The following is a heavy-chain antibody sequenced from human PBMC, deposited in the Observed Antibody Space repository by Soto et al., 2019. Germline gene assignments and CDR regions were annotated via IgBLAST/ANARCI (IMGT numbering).Heavy chain of an antibody. D-gene: IGHD3-3*01. J-gene: IGHJ6*02. CDR2: IYYSGST. Sequence: QVQLQESGPGLVKPSQTLSLTCTVSGGSISSGDYYWSWIRQPPGKGLEWIGYIYYSGSTYYYPSSKSPVIISLVTSKNQFSLKPSYIADADTAMTYCARVGPLRLLQWLYYGMDVWGQGTTVTVSS. V-gene: IGHV4-30-4*01. CDR3: ARVGPLRLLQWLYYGMDV. CDR1: GGSISSGDYY.